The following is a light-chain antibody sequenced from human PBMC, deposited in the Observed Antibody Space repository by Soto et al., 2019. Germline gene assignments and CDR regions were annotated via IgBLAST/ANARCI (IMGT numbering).Light chain of an antibody. J-gene: IGLJ2*01. V-gene: IGLV2-14*01. CDR1: SSDVGGYNY. Sequence: QSVLTQPASVSGSPGQSITISCTGTSSDVGGYNYVSWYQQHPGKAPKLMIYEVSNRPSGVSNRFSGSKSGNTASLTISGLQAEDEADYYCSSYTSSSTLGLGGVTKLTLL. CDR3: SSYTSSSTLG. CDR2: EVS.